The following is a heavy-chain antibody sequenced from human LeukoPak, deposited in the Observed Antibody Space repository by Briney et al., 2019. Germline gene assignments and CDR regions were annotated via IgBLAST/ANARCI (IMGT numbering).Heavy chain of an antibody. Sequence: PGGSLRLSCETSGFTFSRYGMHWVRQAPDKGLEWVAVIWHDGSNKYYTDSVKGRFTISRDNSKNTLYLQMNSLRAEDTAVYYCANNLDYWGQGTLVTVSS. CDR1: GFTFSRYG. J-gene: IGHJ4*02. CDR3: ANNLDY. CDR2: IWHDGSNK. V-gene: IGHV3-33*06.